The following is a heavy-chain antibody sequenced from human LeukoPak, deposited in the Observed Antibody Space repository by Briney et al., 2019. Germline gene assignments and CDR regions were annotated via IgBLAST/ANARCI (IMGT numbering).Heavy chain of an antibody. D-gene: IGHD1-26*01. Sequence: GGSLRLSCAASGFTFSSYAMHWVRQAPGKGLEWVAVISYDGSKKYYVDSVKGRFTISRDNSKNTLYLQMNSLRAGDTAVYYCTRDEVGASTEFDYWGQGTLVTVSS. CDR2: ISYDGSKK. J-gene: IGHJ4*02. V-gene: IGHV3-30*04. CDR3: TRDEVGASTEFDY. CDR1: GFTFSSYA.